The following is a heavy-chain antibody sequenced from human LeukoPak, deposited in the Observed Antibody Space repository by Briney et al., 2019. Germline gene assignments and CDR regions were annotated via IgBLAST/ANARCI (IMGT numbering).Heavy chain of an antibody. D-gene: IGHD6-13*01. J-gene: IGHJ4*02. V-gene: IGHV3-23*01. CDR1: GFTFTSDA. CDR2: TVSRGTT. CDR3: AKGQSRAAAGQFDY. Sequence: GGSLRLSCVASGFTFTSDAMNWVRQAPGKGLEWVSSTVSRGTTQYADSVKGRFTISRDNSKNTLYLQMNSLRAEDTAVYYRAKGQSRAAAGQFDYWGQGTLVTVSS.